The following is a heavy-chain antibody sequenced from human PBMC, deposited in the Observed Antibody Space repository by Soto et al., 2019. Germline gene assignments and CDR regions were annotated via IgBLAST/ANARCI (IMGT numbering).Heavy chain of an antibody. CDR2: ISSSSSTI. CDR1: GFTFSDYY. V-gene: IGHV3-11*01. CDR3: ASKQLVLGDGFDI. Sequence: GGSLRLSCAASGFTFSDYYMSWIRQAPGKGLEWVSYISSSSSTIYYADSVKGRFTISRDNAKNSLYLQMNSLRAEDTAVYYCASKQLVLGDGFDIWGKGTMVTVSS. D-gene: IGHD6-13*01. J-gene: IGHJ3*02.